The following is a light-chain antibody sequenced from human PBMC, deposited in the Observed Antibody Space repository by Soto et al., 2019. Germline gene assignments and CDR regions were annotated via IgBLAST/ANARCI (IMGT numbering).Light chain of an antibody. Sequence: EIVLTQSPGTLSLSPGERATLSCRASQSVTSSHLAWYQQKPGQAPRLLIYGVSSRATGIPDRFSGSGSGTDFTLTISRLEPEEFAVYYCQQYGISPRTVGQGTKVDI. CDR2: GVS. J-gene: IGKJ1*01. CDR3: QQYGISPRT. V-gene: IGKV3-20*01. CDR1: QSVTSSH.